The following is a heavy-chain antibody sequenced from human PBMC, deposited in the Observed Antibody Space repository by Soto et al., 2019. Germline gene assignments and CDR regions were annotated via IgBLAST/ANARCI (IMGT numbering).Heavy chain of an antibody. CDR3: ARGETFDP. J-gene: IGHJ5*02. CDR2: MNYDSGNT. CDR1: GYTFTSYD. V-gene: IGHV1-8*01. Sequence: QVQLVQSGAEVKKPGASVKVSCKASGYTFTSYDINWVRQATGQGLEWMGWMNYDSGNTGFAPNFQGRVSMTRDSSSNTAYMELSSLRSDDTAIYYCARGETFDPWGQGTLVTVSS.